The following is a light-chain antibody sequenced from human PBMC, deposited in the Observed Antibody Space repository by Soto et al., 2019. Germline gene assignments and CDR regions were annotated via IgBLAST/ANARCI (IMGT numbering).Light chain of an antibody. J-gene: IGKJ3*01. Sequence: EIVLTQSPGTLSLSPGERATLSCRASQSISSSYLAWYQQKPGQAPRLLIYGASRRATGLPDRFSGSGSGTEFTLTISRLDHEDFAVYYCQQYGSSPISTFGPGTKVDLK. CDR1: QSISSSY. CDR3: QQYGSSPIST. CDR2: GAS. V-gene: IGKV3-20*01.